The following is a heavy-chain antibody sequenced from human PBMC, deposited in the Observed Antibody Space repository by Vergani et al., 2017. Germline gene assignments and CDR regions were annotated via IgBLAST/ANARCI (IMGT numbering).Heavy chain of an antibody. Sequence: QVQLQQWGAGLLKPSETLSLTCAVYGGSFSGYYWSWILQPPGKGLEWIGEITHSGSTNYNPSLKSRVTISVDTSKNQFSLKLSSVTAADTAVYYCARGEYYYGSGSYYNWFDPWGQGTLVTVYS. CDR1: GGSFSGYY. CDR2: ITHSGST. V-gene: IGHV4-34*01. J-gene: IGHJ5*02. D-gene: IGHD3-10*01. CDR3: ARGEYYYGSGSYYNWFDP.